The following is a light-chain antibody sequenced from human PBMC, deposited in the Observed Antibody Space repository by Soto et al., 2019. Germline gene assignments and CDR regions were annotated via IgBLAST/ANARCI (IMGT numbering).Light chain of an antibody. CDR3: TSYTRNSTVA. CDR1: SSDVGRYNY. J-gene: IGLJ2*01. CDR2: EVS. V-gene: IGLV2-14*01. Sequence: QSVLTQPASLSGSPGESITISCSGTSSDVGRYNYVSWYQQHPGKAPKLLIYEVSNRPSGVSNRLSGSKSGNTASLTISGLQAEDEADYYCTSYTRNSTVAFGGGTKVTVL.